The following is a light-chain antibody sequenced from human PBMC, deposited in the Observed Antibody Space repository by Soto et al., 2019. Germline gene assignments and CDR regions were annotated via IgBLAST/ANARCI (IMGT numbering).Light chain of an antibody. CDR3: RQYDNSVMYT. V-gene: IGKV3-20*01. CDR2: DVS. CDR1: QSVRSSF. Sequence: EIVLTQSPGTLSLSPGERATLSCRASQSVRSSFFAWYQQKPGQAPRLLIYDVSVRATGIPDRFSGSGSGADFTVTINRLEPEDFAVYYFRQYDNSVMYTCGQGTKLEIK. J-gene: IGKJ2*01.